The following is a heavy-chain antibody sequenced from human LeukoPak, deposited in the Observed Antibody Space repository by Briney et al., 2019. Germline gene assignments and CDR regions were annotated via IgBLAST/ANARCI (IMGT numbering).Heavy chain of an antibody. CDR3: ARAQKYSYDAFDI. V-gene: IGHV3-7*01. CDR2: IKHDGSAA. J-gene: IGHJ3*02. D-gene: IGHD4-11*01. Sequence: GGSLRLSCAASGFIFSGYWMTWVRQAPGKGLEWVANIKHDGSAANYLNSVRGRFTVSRDNAKNSLYLQLNSLRAEDTAVYYCARAQKYSYDAFDIWGQGTMVTVSS. CDR1: GFIFSGYW.